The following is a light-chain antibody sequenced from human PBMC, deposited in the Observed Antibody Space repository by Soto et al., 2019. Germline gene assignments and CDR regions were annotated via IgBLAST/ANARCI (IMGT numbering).Light chain of an antibody. J-gene: IGLJ3*02. CDR1: SSDVGAYNY. CDR2: DVT. Sequence: QSALTQPASVSGSHGQSVTISCSGSSSDVGAYNYVSWYQRHPGKAPKLMIYDVTNRPSGVSNRFSGSKSGNTASLTISGLQAEDEADYFCSSYTSSSTVVFGGGTKLTVL. V-gene: IGLV2-14*01. CDR3: SSYTSSSTVV.